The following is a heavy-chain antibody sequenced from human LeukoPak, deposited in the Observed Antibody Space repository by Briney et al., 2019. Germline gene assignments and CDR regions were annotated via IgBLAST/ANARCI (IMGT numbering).Heavy chain of an antibody. CDR1: GFTFSTYS. CDR2: ISRSGDTI. J-gene: IGHJ4*02. Sequence: PGGSLRLSCAVSGFTFSTYSWNWVRQAPGKGLEWISYISRSGDTIFYADSVKGRFTISRDNAKNSLYLQMNSLRAEDTALYYCARISKYSSRCDVMGAQGTLVTVSS. V-gene: IGHV3-48*01. D-gene: IGHD6-6*01. CDR3: ARISKYSSRCDVM.